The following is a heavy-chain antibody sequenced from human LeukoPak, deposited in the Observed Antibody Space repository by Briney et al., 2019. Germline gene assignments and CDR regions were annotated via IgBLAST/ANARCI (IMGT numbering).Heavy chain of an antibody. CDR2: INPNSGGT. J-gene: IGHJ4*02. V-gene: IGHV1-2*06. D-gene: IGHD4-23*01. Sequence: ASVKVSCKASGYTFTSYGITWVRQAPGQGLEWMGRINPNSGGTNYAQKFQGRVTMTRDTSISTAYMELSRLRSDDTAVYYCARETLDYWGQGTLVTVSS. CDR1: GYTFTSYG. CDR3: ARETLDY.